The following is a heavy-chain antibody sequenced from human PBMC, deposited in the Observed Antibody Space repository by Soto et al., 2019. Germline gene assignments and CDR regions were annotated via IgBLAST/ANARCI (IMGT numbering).Heavy chain of an antibody. D-gene: IGHD2-15*01. Sequence: LVQSGAEVKKPGSSVKVSCKASGGTFSSYAISWVRQAPGQGLEWMGGIIPIFGTANYAQKFQGRVTITADESTSTAYMELSSLRSEDTAVYYCASVYYCSGGSCYSWFDPWGQGTLVTVSS. CDR1: GGTFSSYA. CDR2: IIPIFGTA. CDR3: ASVYYCSGGSCYSWFDP. V-gene: IGHV1-69*01. J-gene: IGHJ5*02.